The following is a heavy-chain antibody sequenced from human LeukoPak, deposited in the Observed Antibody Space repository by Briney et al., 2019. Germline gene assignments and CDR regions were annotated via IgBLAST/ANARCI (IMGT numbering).Heavy chain of an antibody. CDR3: ARDKDDGDWMFDC. J-gene: IGHJ4*02. Sequence: PSETLSLTCTVSDFSISSDYYWGWIRQPPGKGLGWIGSMYHSGDTYYNPSLKSRVTISVYTSKNQLSMNLTSVTTADTAVYYCARDKDDGDWMFDCWGQGTLVIVSS. CDR2: MYHSGDT. CDR1: DFSISSDYY. D-gene: IGHD4-17*01. V-gene: IGHV4-38-2*02.